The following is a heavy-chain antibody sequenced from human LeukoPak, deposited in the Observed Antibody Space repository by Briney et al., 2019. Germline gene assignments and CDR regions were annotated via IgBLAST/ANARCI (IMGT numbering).Heavy chain of an antibody. V-gene: IGHV3-23*01. Sequence: GGSLRLSCAASGFTFSSYAMSWVRQAPGKGLEWVSAISGSGGSTYYADSVKGRFTISRDNSKNTLYLQMNSLRAEDTAVYYCAKDIATVGVNVQPFFDYWGQGTLVTVSS. CDR1: GFTFSSYA. CDR2: ISGSGGST. J-gene: IGHJ4*02. D-gene: IGHD4-23*01. CDR3: AKDIATVGVNVQPFFDY.